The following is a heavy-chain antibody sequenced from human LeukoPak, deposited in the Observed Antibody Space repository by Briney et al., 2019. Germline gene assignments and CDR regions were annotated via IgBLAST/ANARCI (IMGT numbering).Heavy chain of an antibody. V-gene: IGHV3-23*01. CDR3: AKDARYVWGSYRGDAFDI. J-gene: IGHJ3*02. D-gene: IGHD3-16*02. Sequence: GGSLRLSCAASGFTFSSYAMTWVRQAPGKGLEWVSSISGSGGSTYYADSVKGRFTISRGNSKNTLCLQMNSLRAEDTAVYYCAKDARYVWGSYRGDAFDIWGQGTMVTVSS. CDR1: GFTFSSYA. CDR2: ISGSGGST.